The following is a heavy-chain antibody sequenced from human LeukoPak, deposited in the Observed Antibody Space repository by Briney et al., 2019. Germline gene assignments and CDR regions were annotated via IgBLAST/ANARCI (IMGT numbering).Heavy chain of an antibody. CDR2: TYCRSKLYN. Sequence: PSQTLSLTCAISGDNVSNNLAAWNWVRQSPSRGLEWLGRTYCRSKLYNDYAAVVKSRININPDISKNQFSLQLNSVTPEDAAVYYCARTFQAGIVWGDLFDFWGPGTMVTVSS. J-gene: IGHJ3*01. CDR3: ARTFQAGIVWGDLFDF. D-gene: IGHD3-16*01. V-gene: IGHV6-1*01. CDR1: GDNVSNNLAA.